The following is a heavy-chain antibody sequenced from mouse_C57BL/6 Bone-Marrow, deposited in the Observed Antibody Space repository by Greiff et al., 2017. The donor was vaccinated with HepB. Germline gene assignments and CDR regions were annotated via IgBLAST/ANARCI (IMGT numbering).Heavy chain of an antibody. D-gene: IGHD1-1*01. CDR2: ISYDGSN. V-gene: IGHV3-6*01. CDR1: GYSITSGYY. CDR3: ARDNYYTAMDY. Sequence: VQLQESGPGLVKPSQSLSLTCSVTGYSITSGYYWNWIRQFPGNKLEWMGYISYDGSNNYNPSLKNRISITRDTSKNQFFLKLNSVTTEDTATYYCARDNYYTAMDYWGQGTSVTVSS. J-gene: IGHJ4*01.